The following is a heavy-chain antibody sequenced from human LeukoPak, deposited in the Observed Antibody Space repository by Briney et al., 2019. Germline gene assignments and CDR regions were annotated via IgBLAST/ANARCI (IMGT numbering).Heavy chain of an antibody. CDR1: GGTFSSYA. CDR2: IIPILGIA. Sequence: SVKVSCKASGGTFSSYAISWVRQAPGQGLEWMGRIIPILGIANYAQKFQGRVTITADKSTSTAYMELSSLRSEDTAVYYCAREREGGEYYYDSSGYFFGAYYFDYWGQGTLVTVSS. D-gene: IGHD3-22*01. J-gene: IGHJ4*02. CDR3: AREREGGEYYYDSSGYFFGAYYFDY. V-gene: IGHV1-69*04.